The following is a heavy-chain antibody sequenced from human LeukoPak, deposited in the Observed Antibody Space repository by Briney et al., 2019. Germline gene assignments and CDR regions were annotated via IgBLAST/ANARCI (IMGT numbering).Heavy chain of an antibody. CDR3: ARDGISGPPGGWLDP. Sequence: GGSLRLSCAASGFTFSSYGMHWVRQAPGKGLEWVAVIWYDGSNKYYADSVKGRFTISRDNSKNTLYLQMNSLRAEDTAVYYCARDGISGPPGGWLDPWGQGTLVTVSS. CDR2: IWYDGSNK. CDR1: GFTFSSYG. V-gene: IGHV3-33*01. J-gene: IGHJ5*02. D-gene: IGHD6-19*01.